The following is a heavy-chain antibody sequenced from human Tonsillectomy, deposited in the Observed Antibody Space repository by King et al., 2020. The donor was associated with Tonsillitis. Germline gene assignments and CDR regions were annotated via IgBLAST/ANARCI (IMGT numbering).Heavy chain of an antibody. CDR3: AIRTYYYNSRGAFDL. J-gene: IGHJ3*01. CDR1: GFTFTNYA. Sequence: VQLVESGGGLVRPGGSLRLSCAASGFTFTNYAMAWVRQAPGRGLQWVSTINRSGDSTYYADSVKGRFTVSRDNSENTLYLQMNSLRAEDTAVYYCAIRTYYYNSRGAFDLWGQGTVVTVSS. V-gene: IGHV3-23*04. D-gene: IGHD3-10*01. CDR2: INRSGDST.